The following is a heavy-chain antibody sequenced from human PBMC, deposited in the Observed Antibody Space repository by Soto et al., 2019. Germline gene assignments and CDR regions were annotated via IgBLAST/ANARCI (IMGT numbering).Heavy chain of an antibody. CDR3: ARDPSFGARSNWFDP. CDR1: GGSISSYY. J-gene: IGHJ5*02. Sequence: QVQLQESGPGLVKPSETLSLTCTVSGGSISSYYWSWIRQHPGKGLEWIGYIYYSGSTNYNPSLKSRVTISVDTSKNQFSLKLSSVTAADTAVYYCARDPSFGARSNWFDPWGQGTLVTVSS. CDR2: IYYSGST. D-gene: IGHD3-16*01. V-gene: IGHV4-59*01.